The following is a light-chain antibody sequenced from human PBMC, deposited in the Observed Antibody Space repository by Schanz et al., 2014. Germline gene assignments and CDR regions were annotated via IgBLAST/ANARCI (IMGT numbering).Light chain of an antibody. J-gene: IGLJ2*01. CDR1: SSDIGGRAY. CDR2: DVN. V-gene: IGLV2-14*01. CDR3: NSYTSSSSRV. Sequence: QSALTQPASVSGSPGQSITISCTGTSSDIGGRAYVSWYQQRPGKAPQLILYDVNSRPSGVSNRFSGSKSGNTASLTISGLQAEDEADYYCNSYTSSSSRVFGGGTKVTVL.